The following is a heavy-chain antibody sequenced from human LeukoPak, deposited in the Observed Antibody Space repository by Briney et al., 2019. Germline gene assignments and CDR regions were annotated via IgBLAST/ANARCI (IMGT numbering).Heavy chain of an antibody. D-gene: IGHD5-12*01. V-gene: IGHV3-74*01. Sequence: GGSLRLSCAASGFTFSSYWMHWVRQAPGKGLMWVSRINSDGSITNYADSVKGRFTISRDNAKNTLYLQINSLRAEDTAVYYCARVRATFSPHFDNWGQGTLVTVSS. CDR1: GFTFSSYW. CDR2: INSDGSIT. CDR3: ARVRATFSPHFDN. J-gene: IGHJ4*02.